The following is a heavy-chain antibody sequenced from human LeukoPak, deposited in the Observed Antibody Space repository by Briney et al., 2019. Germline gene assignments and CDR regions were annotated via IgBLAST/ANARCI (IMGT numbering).Heavy chain of an antibody. CDR2: IYTSGST. V-gene: IGHV4-61*02. CDR1: GGSIRSGSYY. D-gene: IGHD6-19*01. J-gene: IGHJ3*02. Sequence: SQTLSLTCTVSGGSIRSGSYYWSWIRQPAGKGLEWIGRIYTSGSTNYNPSLKSRVTISVDTSKNQFSLKLSSVTAADTAVYYCARAWYSSGWTPGAFDIWGQGTMVTVSS. CDR3: ARAWYSSGWTPGAFDI.